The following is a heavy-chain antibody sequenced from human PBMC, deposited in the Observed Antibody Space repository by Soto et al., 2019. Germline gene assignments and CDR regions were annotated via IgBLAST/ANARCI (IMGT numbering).Heavy chain of an antibody. D-gene: IGHD2-15*01. J-gene: IGHJ6*03. CDR2: IFNSGNMI. CDR1: GFTFSDYY. CDR3: ARESVGWHYYHYMDV. Sequence: QVQLVESGGGLVRPGGSLRLSCAASGFTFSDYYMSWIRQAPGKGLEWVAYIFNSGNMIFYADSVKGRFTISRDNTKNTLFLEMNSLRVEDTAVYYCARESVGWHYYHYMDVWGKGATVTVSS. V-gene: IGHV3-11*01.